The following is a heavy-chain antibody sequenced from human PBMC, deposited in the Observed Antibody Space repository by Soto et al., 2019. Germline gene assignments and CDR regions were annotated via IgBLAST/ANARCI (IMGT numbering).Heavy chain of an antibody. CDR1: GGSFSGYY. CDR2: INHSGST. CDR3: ASRFRHIYGSGSYYIL. Sequence: QVQLQQWGAGLLKPSETLSLTCAVYGGSFSGYYWSWIRQPPGKGLEWIGEINHSGSTNYNPSLKIRVTISVDTSKNQFSLKMSSVTAADTAVYYCASRFRHIYGSGSYYILWGQGTLVTVSS. V-gene: IGHV4-34*01. D-gene: IGHD3-10*01. J-gene: IGHJ4*02.